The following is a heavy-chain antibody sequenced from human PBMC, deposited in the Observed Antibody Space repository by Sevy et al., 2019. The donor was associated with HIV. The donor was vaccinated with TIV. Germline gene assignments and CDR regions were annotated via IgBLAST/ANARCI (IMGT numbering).Heavy chain of an antibody. D-gene: IGHD2-21*02. J-gene: IGHJ4*02. Sequence: ASVKVSCKASGYTFTNYGITWVRQAPGQGLEWMGWISAYNGNTNYAQKFQGRVTMTTDTSTSTAYMELRSLGSDDTAVYYCARDLGGAVVVPAIPIHYWGQGTLVTVSS. V-gene: IGHV1-18*01. CDR2: ISAYNGNT. CDR3: ARDLGGAVVVPAIPIHY. CDR1: GYTFTNYG.